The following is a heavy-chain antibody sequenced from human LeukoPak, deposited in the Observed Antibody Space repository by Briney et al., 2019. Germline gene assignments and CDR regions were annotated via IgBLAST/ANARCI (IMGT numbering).Heavy chain of an antibody. D-gene: IGHD1-26*01. CDR1: GFTFDDYA. CDR3: AKDQGYFEGFDY. Sequence: GGSLRLSCAASGFTFDDYAMHWVRQAPGKGLEWVSGISWNSGSIGYADSVKGRFTISRDNAKNSLYLQMNSLRAEDTALYYCAKDQGYFEGFDYWGQGTLVTVSS. CDR2: ISWNSGSI. J-gene: IGHJ4*02. V-gene: IGHV3-9*01.